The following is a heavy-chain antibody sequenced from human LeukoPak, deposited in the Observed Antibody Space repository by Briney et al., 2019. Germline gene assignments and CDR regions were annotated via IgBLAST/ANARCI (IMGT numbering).Heavy chain of an antibody. CDR2: ISSSSSTI. D-gene: IGHD3-10*01. J-gene: IGHJ4*02. CDR1: GFTFSSYS. CDR3: AREPRGAYFDY. V-gene: IGHV3-48*01. Sequence: PGGSLRLSCAASGFTFSSYSMNWVRQAPGKGLERVSYISSSSSTIYYADSVKGRFTISRDNAKNSLYLQMNSLRAEDTAVYYCAREPRGAYFDYWGQGTLVTVSS.